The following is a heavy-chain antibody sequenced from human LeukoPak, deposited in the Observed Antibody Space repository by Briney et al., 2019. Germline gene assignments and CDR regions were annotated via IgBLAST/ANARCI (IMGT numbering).Heavy chain of an antibody. CDR3: ARGHCSSTSCYGLDFFDY. V-gene: IGHV1-46*03. J-gene: IGHJ4*02. D-gene: IGHD2-2*01. Sequence: ASVKVSCKASGYTSTSYYMHWVRQAPGQGLEWMGIINPSGGSTSYAQKFQGRVTMTRDTSTSTVYMELSSLRSEDTAVYYCARGHCSSTSCYGLDFFDYWGQGTLVTVSS. CDR2: INPSGGST. CDR1: GYTSTSYY.